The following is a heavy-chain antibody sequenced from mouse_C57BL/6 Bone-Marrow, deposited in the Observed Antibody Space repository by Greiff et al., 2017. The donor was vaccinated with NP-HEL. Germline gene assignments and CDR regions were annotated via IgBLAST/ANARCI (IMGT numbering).Heavy chain of an antibody. D-gene: IGHD1-1*01. V-gene: IGHV5-4*01. Sequence: EVQGVESGGGLVKPGGSLKLSCAASGFTFSSYAMSWVRQTPEKRLEWVATISDGGSYTYYPDNVKGRFTISRDNAKNNLYLQISHLKTEDTAMYYWARATYYFGSRFAYWGQGTLVTVSA. CDR3: ARATYYFGSRFAY. CDR2: ISDGGSYT. CDR1: GFTFSSYA. J-gene: IGHJ3*01.